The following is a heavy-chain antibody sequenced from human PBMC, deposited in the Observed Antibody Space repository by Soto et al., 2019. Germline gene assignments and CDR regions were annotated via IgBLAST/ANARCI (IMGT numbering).Heavy chain of an antibody. D-gene: IGHD3-22*01. CDR3: ASLSLYYYDSSGLDV. V-gene: IGHV3-53*02. CDR2: IYSGGST. Sequence: EVQLVETGGGLIQPGGSLRLSCAASGFTVSSNYMSWVRQAPGKGLEWVSVIYSGGSTYYADSVKGRFTISRDNSKNTLYLQMNSLRAEDTAMYYCASLSLYYYDSSGLDVWGQGTTVTVSS. J-gene: IGHJ6*02. CDR1: GFTVSSNY.